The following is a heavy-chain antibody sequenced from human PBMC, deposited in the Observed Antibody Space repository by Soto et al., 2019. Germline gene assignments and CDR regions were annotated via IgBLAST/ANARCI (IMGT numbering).Heavy chain of an antibody. CDR2: IYYSGGT. Sequence: SETLSLTCTVSGGSISSSNYYWGWVRQPPGKGLEWIGSIYYSGGTYYNPSLKNRVTISIDTSKKQFSLKLSSVTAADTAVYYPCRIYYYNYYMDVWGKGTTVTVSS. J-gene: IGHJ6*03. CDR3: CRIYYYNYYMDV. CDR1: GGSISSSNYY. V-gene: IGHV4-39*01.